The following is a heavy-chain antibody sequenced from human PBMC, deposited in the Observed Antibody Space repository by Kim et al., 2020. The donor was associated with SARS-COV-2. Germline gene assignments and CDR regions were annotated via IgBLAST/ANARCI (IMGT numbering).Heavy chain of an antibody. D-gene: IGHD3-10*01. CDR2: INQSGRT. J-gene: IGHJ4*02. CDR3: ARGWACGSGSSHFDY. V-gene: IGHV4-34*01. Sequence: SETLSLTFAVFGESFSGYYWNWIRQPPGKGLEWIGEINQSGRTNSNPSLKSRITMSVDVSKNQFSLRLNSVTAADTAVYYCARGWACGSGSSHFDYWGLGTLVSVSS. CDR1: GESFSGYY.